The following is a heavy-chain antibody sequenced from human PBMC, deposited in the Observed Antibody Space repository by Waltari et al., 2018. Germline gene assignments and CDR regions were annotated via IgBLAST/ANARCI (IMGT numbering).Heavy chain of an antibody. CDR3: ARHSSEYSSGPPGAFDY. D-gene: IGHD6-19*01. CDR1: GYSISSGYY. V-gene: IGHV4-38-2*01. J-gene: IGHJ4*02. CDR2: IYHSGST. Sequence: QVQLQESGPGLVKPSETLSLTCAVSGYSISSGYYWGWIRQPPGKGLEWIGSIYHSGSTYYNPSLKSRVTISVDTSKNQFSLKLSSVTAADTAVYYCARHSSEYSSGPPGAFDYWGQGTLVTVSS.